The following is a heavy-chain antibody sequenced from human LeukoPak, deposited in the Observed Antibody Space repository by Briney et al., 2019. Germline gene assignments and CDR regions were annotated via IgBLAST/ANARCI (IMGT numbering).Heavy chain of an antibody. J-gene: IGHJ4*02. V-gene: IGHV1-69*13. CDR3: SRDSGDGYNAAFDF. CDR2: IIPISGTA. CDR1: GGTFSIYA. D-gene: IGHD5-24*01. Sequence: ASVTVSCKASGGTFSIYAISWGGEAPGQGLEWMGGIIPISGTANYAQKFQGRVTITADESTGTAYMELSSLRSEDTAVYYCSRDSGDGYNAAFDFWGQGTLVTVSS.